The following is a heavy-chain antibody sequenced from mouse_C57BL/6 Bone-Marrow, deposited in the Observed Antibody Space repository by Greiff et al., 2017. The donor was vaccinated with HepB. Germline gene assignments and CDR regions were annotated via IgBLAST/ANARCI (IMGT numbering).Heavy chain of an antibody. CDR3: ARRGLLLRGLFDY. V-gene: IGHV1-64*01. Sequence: QVQLQQPGAELVKPGASVKLSCKASGYTFTSYWMHWVKQRPGQGLEWIGMIHPNSGSTNYNEKFKSKATLTVDKSSSTAYMQLSSLTSEDSAVYYCARRGLLLRGLFDYWGQGTTLTVSS. J-gene: IGHJ2*01. CDR1: GYTFTSYW. CDR2: IHPNSGST. D-gene: IGHD1-1*01.